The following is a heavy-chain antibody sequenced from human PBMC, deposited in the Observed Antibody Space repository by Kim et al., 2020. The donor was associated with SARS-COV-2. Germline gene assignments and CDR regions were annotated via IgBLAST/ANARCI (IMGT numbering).Heavy chain of an antibody. D-gene: IGHD3-10*01. J-gene: IGHJ3*02. V-gene: IGHV3-21*01. Sequence: GGSLRLSCAASGFTFSSYSMNWVRQAPGKGLEWVSSISSSSSYIYYADSVKGRFTISRDNAKNSLYLQMNSLRAEDTAVYYCARDLSPLLRGAFDIWGQGTMVTVSS. CDR2: ISSSSSYI. CDR3: ARDLSPLLRGAFDI. CDR1: GFTFSSYS.